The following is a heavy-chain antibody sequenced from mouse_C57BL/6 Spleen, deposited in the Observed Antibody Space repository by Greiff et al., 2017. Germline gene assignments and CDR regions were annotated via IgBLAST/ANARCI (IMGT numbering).Heavy chain of an antibody. Sequence: EVMLVESGGGLVKPGGSLKLSCAASGFTFSSYAMSWVRQTPEKRLEWVATISDGGSYTYYPDNVKGRFTISRDNAKNHLYLQMSHLKSEDTAMYYCARDRVYYYGSSYGYFDVWGTGTTVTVSS. D-gene: IGHD1-1*01. CDR3: ARDRVYYYGSSYGYFDV. V-gene: IGHV5-4*01. J-gene: IGHJ1*03. CDR2: ISDGGSYT. CDR1: GFTFSSYA.